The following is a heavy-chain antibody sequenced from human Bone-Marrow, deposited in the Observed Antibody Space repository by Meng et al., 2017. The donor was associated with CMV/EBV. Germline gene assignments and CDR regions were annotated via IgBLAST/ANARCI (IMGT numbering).Heavy chain of an antibody. CDR3: ARATYYYDSTGYKITYYFDY. CDR1: GFTFSSYW. Sequence: GESLKISCAASGFTFSSYWMHWVRQAPGKGLVWASRINSDGSITNYADSVKGRFTISRDNAKNTLYLQMNSLRAEDTALYYCARATYYYDSTGYKITYYFDYWGQGTRVTVSS. CDR2: INSDGSIT. V-gene: IGHV3-74*01. D-gene: IGHD3-22*01. J-gene: IGHJ4*02.